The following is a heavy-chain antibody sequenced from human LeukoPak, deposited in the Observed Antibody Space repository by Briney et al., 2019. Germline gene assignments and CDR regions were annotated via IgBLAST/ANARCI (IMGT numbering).Heavy chain of an antibody. CDR2: IYHSGST. CDR3: ARRYCSGGSCYEGFDY. CDR1: GYSISSGYY. V-gene: IGHV4-38-2*01. D-gene: IGHD2-15*01. J-gene: IGHJ4*02. Sequence: SETLSLTCAVSGYSISSGYYGGWIRQPPGKGLEWIGSIYHSGSTYYNPSLKSRVTISVDTSKNQFSLKLSSVTAADTAVYYCARRYCSGGSCYEGFDYWGQGTLVTVSS.